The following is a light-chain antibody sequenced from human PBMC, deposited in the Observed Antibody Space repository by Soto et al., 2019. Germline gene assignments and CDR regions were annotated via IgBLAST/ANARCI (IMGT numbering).Light chain of an antibody. J-gene: IGLJ3*02. CDR1: SSDVDYNR. V-gene: IGLV2-14*01. CDR2: EVT. Sequence: QPVLTQPASVTGSPGQSITISCTGTSSDVDYNRVSWYQQYPGTAPKLMINEVTNRPSGVSDRFSGSKSGNTASLTISGLQPEDEADYYCSSYTIRRSWVFGGGTNLTVL. CDR3: SSYTIRRSWV.